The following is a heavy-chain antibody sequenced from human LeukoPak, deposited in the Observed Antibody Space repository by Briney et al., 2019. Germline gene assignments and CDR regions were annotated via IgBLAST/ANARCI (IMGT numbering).Heavy chain of an antibody. Sequence: AGGSLRLSCTASGFTFGDYGMSWFRQAPGKGLEWVGFLRSEALNETPQYAASVRGRFTISRDESRRIAFLQMSSLKTEDTAVYYCTTTDTVTRFYYYYGMDVWGQGTTVTVSS. CDR1: GFTFGDYG. CDR2: LRSEALNETP. V-gene: IGHV3-49*03. D-gene: IGHD4-17*01. J-gene: IGHJ6*02. CDR3: TTTDTVTRFYYYYGMDV.